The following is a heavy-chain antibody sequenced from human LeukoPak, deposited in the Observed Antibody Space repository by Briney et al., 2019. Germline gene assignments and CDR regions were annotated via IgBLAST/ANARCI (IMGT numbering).Heavy chain of an antibody. CDR1: GGSFSGYY. Sequence: SETLSLTCAVYGGSFSGYYWSWIRHPPGKGLEWIGEINHSGSTNYNPSLKSRVTISVDTSKNQFSLKLSSVTAADTAVYYCASGVVPAASRGFDYWGQGTLVTVSS. J-gene: IGHJ4*02. V-gene: IGHV4-34*01. D-gene: IGHD2-2*01. CDR3: ASGVVPAASRGFDY. CDR2: INHSGST.